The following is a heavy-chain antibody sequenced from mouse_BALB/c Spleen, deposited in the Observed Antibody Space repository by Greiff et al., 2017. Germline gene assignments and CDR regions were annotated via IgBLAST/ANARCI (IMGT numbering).Heavy chain of an antibody. V-gene: IGHV14-3*02. CDR2: IDPANGNT. CDR3: ARDPMTYFDY. J-gene: IGHJ2*01. Sequence: EVKVVESGAELVKPGASVKLSCTASGFNIKDTYMHWVKQRPEQGLEWIGRIDPANGNTKYDPKFQGKATITADTSSNTAYLQLSSLTSEDTAVYYCARDPMTYFDYWGQGTTLTVSS. CDR1: GFNIKDTY.